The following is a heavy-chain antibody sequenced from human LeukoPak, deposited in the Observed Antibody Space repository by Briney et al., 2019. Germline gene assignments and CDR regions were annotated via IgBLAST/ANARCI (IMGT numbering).Heavy chain of an antibody. CDR3: AREDPQTTVPEGMDV. CDR2: IYYIGTT. V-gene: IGHV4-59*01. D-gene: IGHD4-17*01. J-gene: IGHJ6*02. CDR1: GGSISHYY. Sequence: SETLSLTCTVSGGSISHYYWSWIRQSPGKGLEWIGYIYYIGTTNYNPSLKSRVTISVDTSRNQFSLQLRSVTAADTAVYYCAREDPQTTVPEGMDVWGQGTTVIVSS.